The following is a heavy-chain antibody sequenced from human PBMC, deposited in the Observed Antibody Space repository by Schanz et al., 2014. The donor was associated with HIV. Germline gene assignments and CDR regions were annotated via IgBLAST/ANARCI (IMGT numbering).Heavy chain of an antibody. Sequence: EVQLVESGGGLVQPGGSLRLSCAASGFTFSSYWMHWVRQAPGKGLVWVSVMYSDGTSHYEDSVKGRFTLTRDNPKNTLYLQMSNLRVDDTAVYYCARESYGALDFWGQGTLVTVSS. J-gene: IGHJ4*02. V-gene: IGHV3-74*01. D-gene: IGHD4-17*01. CDR2: MYSDGTS. CDR3: ARESYGALDF. CDR1: GFTFSSYW.